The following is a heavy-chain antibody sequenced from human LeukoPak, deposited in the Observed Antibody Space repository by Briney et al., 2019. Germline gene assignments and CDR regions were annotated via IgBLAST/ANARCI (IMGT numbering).Heavy chain of an antibody. Sequence: SGGSLRLSCAASGFTFCRYDMIWVRQAPGKGLEWVSYISTIISTTYYADSVKGRFTVSRDDAQSSLYLQISSLRAEDTAVYYCARNVYDLRGQWLVPGFDYWGQGTLVTVSS. CDR3: ARNVYDLRGQWLVPGFDY. CDR1: GFTFCRYD. J-gene: IGHJ4*02. CDR2: ISTIISTT. D-gene: IGHD6-19*01. V-gene: IGHV3-48*03.